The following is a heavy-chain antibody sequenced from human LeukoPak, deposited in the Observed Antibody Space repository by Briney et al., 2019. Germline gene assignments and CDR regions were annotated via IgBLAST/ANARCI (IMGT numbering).Heavy chain of an antibody. D-gene: IGHD3-22*01. CDR1: GGTFSSYA. CDR3: ARDSRYYYDSSGYYYCYY. CDR2: IIPIFGTA. V-gene: IGHV1-69*13. J-gene: IGHJ4*02. Sequence: ASVKVSCKASGGTFSSYAISWVRQAPGQGLEWMGGIIPIFGTANYAQKFQGRVTITADESTSTAYMELSSLRSEGTAVYYCARDSRYYYDSSGYYYCYYWGQGTLVTVSS.